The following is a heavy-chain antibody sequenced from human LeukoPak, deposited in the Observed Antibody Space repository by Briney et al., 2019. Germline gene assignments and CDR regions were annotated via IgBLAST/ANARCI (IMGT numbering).Heavy chain of an antibody. J-gene: IGHJ4*02. CDR3: ARDKGGYSYGFDY. D-gene: IGHD5-18*01. CDR2: INPNSGGT. V-gene: IGHV1-2*02. Sequence: GAPVQVSCKASGYTFTGYYMHWVRQAPGQGLEWMGWINPNSGGTNYAQKFQGRVTMTRDTSISTAYMELSRLRSDDTAVYYCARDKGGYSYGFDYWGQGTLVTVSS. CDR1: GYTFTGYY.